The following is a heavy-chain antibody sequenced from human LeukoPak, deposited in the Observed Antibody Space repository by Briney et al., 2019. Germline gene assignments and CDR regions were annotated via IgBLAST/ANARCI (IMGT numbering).Heavy chain of an antibody. Sequence: GASVKVSCKASGYTFTTYGLNWVRQAPGQGLEWMGWINTNTGNPTYAQGFTGRFVFSLDTSVSTAYLQISSLKAEDTAVDYCARGGSGSRRLGSDYWGQGTLVTVSS. CDR2: INTNTGNP. CDR1: GYTFTTYG. CDR3: ARGGSGSRRLGSDY. J-gene: IGHJ4*02. V-gene: IGHV7-4-1*02. D-gene: IGHD3-10*01.